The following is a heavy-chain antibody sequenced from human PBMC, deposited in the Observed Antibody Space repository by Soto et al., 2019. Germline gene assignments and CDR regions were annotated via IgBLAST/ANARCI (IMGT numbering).Heavy chain of an antibody. CDR1: RFALISYS. J-gene: IGHJ6*02. Sequence: GGSLRLSGSPCRFALISYSMNWVRQAPGKGLESVSYISSSSSTIYYVDSVKGRFTISRDNAKNSLYLQMNSLRDEDTAVYYCARDRAGAQYGLDVWGQGTTVTVSS. D-gene: IGHD1-26*01. V-gene: IGHV3-48*02. CDR3: ARDRAGAQYGLDV. CDR2: ISSSSSTI.